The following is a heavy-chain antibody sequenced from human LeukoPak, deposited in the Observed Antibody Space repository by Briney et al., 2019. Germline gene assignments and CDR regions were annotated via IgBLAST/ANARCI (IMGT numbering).Heavy chain of an antibody. J-gene: IGHJ4*02. CDR3: SKDRNINYGFFDY. D-gene: IGHD4-11*01. CDR1: GFTFSSYG. V-gene: IGHV3-30*02. Sequence: GGSLRLSCAASGFTFSSYGMHWVRQPPGTGLEWVAFIRSDGSDKYYADSVKGRFTISRDRSKSTLYLQMNSLRAEDTAIYYCSKDRNINYGFFDYWGQGTLVTVSS. CDR2: IRSDGSDK.